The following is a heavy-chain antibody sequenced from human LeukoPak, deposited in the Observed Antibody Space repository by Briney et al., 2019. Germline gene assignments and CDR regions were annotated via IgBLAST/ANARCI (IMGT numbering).Heavy chain of an antibody. D-gene: IGHD3-10*01. CDR2: IYTTGST. CDR3: ARETPYGSGSYPFDY. Sequence: SETLSLTCTVSGGSISSGSYFWSWIRQPAGKGLEWIGRIYTTGSTNYNPSLKSRVTISVDTSKKQFSLKLSSVTAADTAVYYCARETPYGSGSYPFDYWGQGILVTVSS. CDR1: GGSISSGSYF. V-gene: IGHV4-61*02. J-gene: IGHJ4*02.